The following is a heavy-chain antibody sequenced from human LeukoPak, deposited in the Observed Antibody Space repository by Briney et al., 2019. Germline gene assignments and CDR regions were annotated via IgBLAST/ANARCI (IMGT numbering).Heavy chain of an antibody. Sequence: GGSLRLSCAASGFTFSSYWMSWVRQAPGKGLEWVANIKQDGSEKYYVDSVKGRFTISRDNAKNSLYLQMSSLRVEDTAVYYCAREVYSSGWYPDYFDYWGQGTLVTVSS. V-gene: IGHV3-7*01. J-gene: IGHJ4*02. CDR1: GFTFSSYW. D-gene: IGHD6-19*01. CDR2: IKQDGSEK. CDR3: AREVYSSGWYPDYFDY.